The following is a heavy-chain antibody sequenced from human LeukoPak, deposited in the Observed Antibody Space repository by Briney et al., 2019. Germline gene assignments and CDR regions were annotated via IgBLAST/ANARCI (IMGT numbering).Heavy chain of an antibody. V-gene: IGHV1-69*13. D-gene: IGHD3-10*01. CDR1: GYTFTSYG. CDR3: ALDPSGSGSYYNEGFDY. CDR2: IIPVFGTA. J-gene: IGHJ4*02. Sequence: SVKVSCKASGYTFTSYGISWVRQAPGQGLEWMGGIIPVFGTANYAQKLQGRVTITADESTSTAYMELSSLRSEDTAVYYCALDPSGSGSYYNEGFDYWGQGTLVTVSS.